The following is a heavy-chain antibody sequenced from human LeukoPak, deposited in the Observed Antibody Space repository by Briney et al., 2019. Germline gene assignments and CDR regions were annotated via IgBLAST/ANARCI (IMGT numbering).Heavy chain of an antibody. CDR3: AKAGYCSSTSCYYYYYMDV. V-gene: IGHV3-23*01. D-gene: IGHD2-2*01. CDR2: ISGSGGST. Sequence: GGSLRLSCAASGFTFSSYAMSWVRQAPGKGLEWVSAISGSGGSTYYADSVKGRFTISRDNSKNTLYLQMNNLRAEDTAVYYCAKAGYCSSTSCYYYYYMDVWGKGTTVTVSS. CDR1: GFTFSSYA. J-gene: IGHJ6*03.